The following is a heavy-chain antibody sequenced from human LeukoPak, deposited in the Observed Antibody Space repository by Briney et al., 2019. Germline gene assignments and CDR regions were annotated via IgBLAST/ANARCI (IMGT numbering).Heavy chain of an antibody. CDR1: GGSISGNNNY. J-gene: IGHJ3*02. D-gene: IGHD3-9*01. CDR2: IYSSGST. CDR3: ARYFSGPKYLNI. V-gene: IGHV4-39*01. Sequence: PSETLSLTCTVSGGSISGNNNYWGWIRQPPGKGLEWIGSIYSSGSTYYNPSLKSRVTISVDTSKNQFSLKLTSVTATDTAVYYCARYFSGPKYLNIWGQGTMVTVSS.